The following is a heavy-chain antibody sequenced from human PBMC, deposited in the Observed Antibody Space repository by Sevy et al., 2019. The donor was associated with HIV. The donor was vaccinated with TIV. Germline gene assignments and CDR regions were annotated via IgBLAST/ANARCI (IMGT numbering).Heavy chain of an antibody. Sequence: GGSLRLSCAASGFTFDDYAMHRVRQAPGKGLEWVSGISWNGGSIGYADSVKGRFTISRDNAKNSLYLQMNRLRAEDTALYYCAKDIKRIAAAGSRGYFDYWGQGTLVTVSS. J-gene: IGHJ4*02. CDR1: GFTFDDYA. V-gene: IGHV3-9*01. CDR3: AKDIKRIAAAGSRGYFDY. CDR2: ISWNGGSI. D-gene: IGHD6-13*01.